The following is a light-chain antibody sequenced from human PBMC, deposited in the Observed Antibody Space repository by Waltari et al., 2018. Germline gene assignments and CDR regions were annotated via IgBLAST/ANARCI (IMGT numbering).Light chain of an antibody. CDR1: QSITITY. CDR3: QQYAILPWT. J-gene: IGKJ1*01. CDR2: GVS. Sequence: EIVLTQSPGTLSLSLGDRATLSCRTSQSITITYLAWYQQKAGQAPSLLVYGVSGRATGIPDRFRGSGSGTDFTRTISGLESEDFAVYYCQQYAILPWTFGQGTKVEIK. V-gene: IGKV3-20*01.